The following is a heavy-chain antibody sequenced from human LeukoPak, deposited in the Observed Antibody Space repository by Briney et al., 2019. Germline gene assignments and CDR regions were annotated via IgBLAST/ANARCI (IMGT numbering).Heavy chain of an antibody. CDR1: GFTVSSNY. CDR2: VYGGGDT. D-gene: IGHD6-25*01. CDR3: ARRLEAAGSHDAFDI. Sequence: GRSLRLSCAASGFTVSSNYMSWVRHPPGKELEWVSVVYGGGDTYYAEFVKGRFTLSRHNSQNTLYRQMNRLRPEDPAVYYCARRLEAAGSHDAFDIWGQGRMVTVSS. J-gene: IGHJ3*02. V-gene: IGHV3-53*04.